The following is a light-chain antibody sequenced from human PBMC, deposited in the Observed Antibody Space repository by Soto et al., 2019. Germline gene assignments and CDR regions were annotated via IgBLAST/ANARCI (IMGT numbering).Light chain of an antibody. CDR3: QEYNSYSGT. V-gene: IGKV1-5*03. J-gene: IGKJ1*01. Sequence: DIQMTQSPSTLSASVGDRVTITCRASQTISSWLAWYQQKPGNAPNLLIYQASSLKSGVPSRFSGSGSGTEFTLTITSLQPDDFATYYCQEYNSYSGTFGQGTKVDIK. CDR2: QAS. CDR1: QTISSW.